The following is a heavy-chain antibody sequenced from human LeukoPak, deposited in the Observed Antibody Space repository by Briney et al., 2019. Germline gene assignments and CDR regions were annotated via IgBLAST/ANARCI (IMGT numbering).Heavy chain of an antibody. V-gene: IGHV3-48*01. J-gene: IGHJ5*02. D-gene: IGHD3-3*01. Sequence: GGSLRLSCAASGFTFSSYSMNWVRQAPGKGLEWVSYISSSSSTIYYADSVKGRFTISRDNAKNSLYLQMNSLRAEDTAVYYCARDLSPAEYDFWSGSYFDPWGQGTLVTVSS. CDR1: GFTFSSYS. CDR3: ARDLSPAEYDFWSGSYFDP. CDR2: ISSSSSTI.